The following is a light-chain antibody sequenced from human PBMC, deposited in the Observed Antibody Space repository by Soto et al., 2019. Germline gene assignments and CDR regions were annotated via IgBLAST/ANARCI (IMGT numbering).Light chain of an antibody. Sequence: LTQYPGTLSLSAGERAPLYCRASQSVSSKLAWYQQKPGQAPRLLIYGASTRATGIPPRLSGGGFGTQFTLTINNLEPDDFAVYYCQQYNNWPHSRTFGQGTKVDIK. J-gene: IGKJ1*01. CDR3: QQYNNWPHSRT. V-gene: IGKV3D-15*01. CDR1: QSVSSK. CDR2: GAS.